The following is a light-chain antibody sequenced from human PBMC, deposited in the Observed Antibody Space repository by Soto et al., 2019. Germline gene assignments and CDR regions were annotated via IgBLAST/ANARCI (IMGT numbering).Light chain of an antibody. CDR1: QSVSSSY. V-gene: IGKV3-20*01. Sequence: EIVWTQSPGTLSLSPWERATLSCRASQSVSSSYLAWYQQKPGQAPRLLIYGASSRATGIPDRFSGSGSGTDFTLTISRLEPEDFAVYYCQQYGSSPQTFGQGTKVAIK. CDR3: QQYGSSPQT. CDR2: GAS. J-gene: IGKJ1*01.